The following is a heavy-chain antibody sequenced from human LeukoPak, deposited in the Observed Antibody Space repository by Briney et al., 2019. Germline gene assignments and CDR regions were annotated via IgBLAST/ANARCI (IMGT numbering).Heavy chain of an antibody. CDR1: GFTFSSYG. J-gene: IGHJ4*02. V-gene: IGHV3-30*02. CDR2: IRYDGSNK. CDR3: AKDGYSSSWFDY. Sequence: GGSLRLSCAASGFTFSSYGMHWVRQAPGKGLEWVAFIRYDGSNKYYADSVKGRFTISRDNSKDTLYLQMNSLRAEDTAVYYCAKDGYSSSWFDYWGQGTLATVSS. D-gene: IGHD6-13*01.